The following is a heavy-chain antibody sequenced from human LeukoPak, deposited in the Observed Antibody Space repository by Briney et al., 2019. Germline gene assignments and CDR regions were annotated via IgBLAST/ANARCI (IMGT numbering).Heavy chain of an antibody. CDR2: IWSDASNQ. CDR3: ATERDSSWTFDS. Sequence: GGSLRLSCEASGFTFSNYWMAWVRQAPGKGLDWVAMIWSDASNQYYADSVKGRFTISRDNSKNTLYLQLNSLRAEDTAVYYCATERDSSWTFDSWGQGTLVTVSS. D-gene: IGHD6-13*01. V-gene: IGHV3-33*08. J-gene: IGHJ4*02. CDR1: GFTFSNYW.